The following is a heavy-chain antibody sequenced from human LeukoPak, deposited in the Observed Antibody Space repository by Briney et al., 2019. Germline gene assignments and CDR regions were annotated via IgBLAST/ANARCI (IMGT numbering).Heavy chain of an antibody. Sequence: LTGGSLRLSCAASGFTFSTYALSWVRRAPGKGLEWVSSISGSAGGTYYADSVKGRFTISRDNSKNTLYLQMHSLRAEDTAVDYCAKNWVASRWFNWFDPWGQGTLVTVSS. CDR1: GFTFSTYA. J-gene: IGHJ5*02. V-gene: IGHV3-23*01. CDR2: ISGSAGGT. CDR3: AKNWVASRWFNWFDP. D-gene: IGHD6-13*01.